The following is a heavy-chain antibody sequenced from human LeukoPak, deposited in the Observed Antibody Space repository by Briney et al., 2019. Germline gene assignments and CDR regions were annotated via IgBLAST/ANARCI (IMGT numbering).Heavy chain of an antibody. CDR2: ISTGNP. CDR3: ARGDWSR. CDR1: GYSFTSYA. D-gene: IGHD3-9*01. J-gene: IGHJ4*02. Sequence: ASVKVSCKTSGYSFTSYAMNWVRQAPGQGLEWMGWISTGNPTYAQGFTGRFVFSLDTSVSTAYLQISSLEAEDTAVYYCARGDWSRWGQGTLVTVSS. V-gene: IGHV7-4-1*02.